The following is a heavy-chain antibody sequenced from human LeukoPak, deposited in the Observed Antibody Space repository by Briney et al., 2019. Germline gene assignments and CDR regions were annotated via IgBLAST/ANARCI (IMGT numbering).Heavy chain of an antibody. Sequence: PSETLSLTCAVSGGSISSSNWWSWVRQPPGKGLEWIGEIYHSGSTNYNPSLKSRVTISVDTSKNQFSLKLSSVTAADTAVYYCARRLRITMIVVVITSYFDYWGQGTLVTVSS. V-gene: IGHV4-4*02. J-gene: IGHJ4*02. D-gene: IGHD3-22*01. CDR2: IYHSGST. CDR3: ARRLRITMIVVVITSYFDY. CDR1: GGSISSSNW.